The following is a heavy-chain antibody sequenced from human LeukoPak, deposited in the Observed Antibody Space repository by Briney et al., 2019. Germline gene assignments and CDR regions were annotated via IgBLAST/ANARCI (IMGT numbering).Heavy chain of an antibody. V-gene: IGHV3-23*01. CDR2: ISGSGGAT. D-gene: IGHD6-6*01. J-gene: IGHJ4*02. CDR3: AKGSSSPGADY. Sequence: PGGSLRLSCAASGFTFSSYAMNWVRQTPGKGLEWVSTISGSGGATYYSDSVKGRFAISRDNSKNTLYLQMNSLRAEDTAVYYCAKGSSSPGADYWGQGTLVTVSS. CDR1: GFTFSSYA.